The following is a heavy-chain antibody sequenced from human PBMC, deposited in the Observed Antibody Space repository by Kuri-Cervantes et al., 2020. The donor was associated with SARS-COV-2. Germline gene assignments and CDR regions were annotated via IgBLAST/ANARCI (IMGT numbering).Heavy chain of an antibody. V-gene: IGHV1-18*01. D-gene: IGHD5-12*01. J-gene: IGHJ4*02. Sequence: ASVKVSCKASGYTLTSYGISWVRQAPGQGLEWMGWISAYNGNTNYAQKLQGRVTMTTDTSTSTAYMELRSLRSDDTAVYYCARVVWLRASGGYDYWGQGTLVTVSS. CDR2: ISAYNGNT. CDR1: GYTLTSYG. CDR3: ARVVWLRASGGYDY.